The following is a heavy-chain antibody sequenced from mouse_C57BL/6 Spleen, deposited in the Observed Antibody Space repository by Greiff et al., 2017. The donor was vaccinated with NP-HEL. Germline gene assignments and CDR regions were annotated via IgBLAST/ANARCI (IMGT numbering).Heavy chain of an antibody. Sequence: VQLQQSGPVLVKPGASVKMSCKASGYTFTDYYMNWVKQSHGKSLEWIGVINPYNGGTSYNQKFKGKATLTVDKSSSTAYMELNSLTSEDSAVYYCARCYGSSNYAMDYWGQGTSVTVSS. CDR1: GYTFTDYY. V-gene: IGHV1-19*01. CDR2: INPYNGGT. J-gene: IGHJ4*01. CDR3: ARCYGSSNYAMDY. D-gene: IGHD1-1*01.